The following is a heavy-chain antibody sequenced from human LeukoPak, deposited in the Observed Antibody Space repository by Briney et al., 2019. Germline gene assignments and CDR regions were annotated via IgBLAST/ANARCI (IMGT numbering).Heavy chain of an antibody. V-gene: IGHV3-7*01. D-gene: IGHD3-10*01. CDR1: GFTFSSYA. CDR3: AREEYGSGSYGGSDAFDI. J-gene: IGHJ3*02. Sequence: GGSLRLSCAASGFTFSSYAMSWVRQAPGKGPEWVANIKQDGSEKYYVDSVKGRFTISRDNAKNSLYLQMNSLRAEDTAVYYCAREEYGSGSYGGSDAFDIWGQRTMVTVSS. CDR2: IKQDGSEK.